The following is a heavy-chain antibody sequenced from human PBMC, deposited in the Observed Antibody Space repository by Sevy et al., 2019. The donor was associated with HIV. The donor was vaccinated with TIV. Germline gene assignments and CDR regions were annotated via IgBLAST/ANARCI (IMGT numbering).Heavy chain of an antibody. Sequence: GGSLRLSCAASGFTFSRFNMNWVRQAPGKGLEWVSYISRSTSTIYYAVSVKGRFTISRDNAKNSLYLQMNSLRAEDTAVYYCVRDGTGTTLYFDYLGQGTLVTVSS. CDR3: VRDGTGTTLYFDY. V-gene: IGHV3-48*01. CDR2: ISRSTSTI. J-gene: IGHJ4*02. D-gene: IGHD1-7*01. CDR1: GFTFSRFN.